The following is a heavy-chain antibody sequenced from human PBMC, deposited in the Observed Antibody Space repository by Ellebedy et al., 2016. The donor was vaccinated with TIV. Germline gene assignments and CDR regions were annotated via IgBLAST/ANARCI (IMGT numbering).Heavy chain of an antibody. CDR1: GYSFTSYW. CDR2: IYPGDSDT. CDR3: ARSGYCGSSTCLTDY. D-gene: IGHD2-2*03. Sequence: GESLKISCKGSGYSFTSYWIGWVRQMPGKGLEWMGIIYPGDSDTRYSPSFQGQVTISADKSISTAYLQWSSLKASDTAMYYFARSGYCGSSTCLTDYWGQGTLVTVSS. J-gene: IGHJ4*02. V-gene: IGHV5-51*01.